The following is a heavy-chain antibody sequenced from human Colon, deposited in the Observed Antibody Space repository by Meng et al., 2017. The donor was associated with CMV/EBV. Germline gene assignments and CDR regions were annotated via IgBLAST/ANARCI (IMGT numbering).Heavy chain of an antibody. D-gene: IGHD6-13*01. Sequence: ASVKVSCKASGGTFSSYTISWVRQAPGQGLEWMGWISAYNGNTNYAQKLQGRVTMTTDTSTSTAYMELRSLRSDDTAVYYCARDTTSSWPNWFDPWGQGTLVTVSS. J-gene: IGHJ5*02. CDR3: ARDTTSSWPNWFDP. CDR2: ISAYNGNT. CDR1: GGTFSSYT. V-gene: IGHV1-18*01.